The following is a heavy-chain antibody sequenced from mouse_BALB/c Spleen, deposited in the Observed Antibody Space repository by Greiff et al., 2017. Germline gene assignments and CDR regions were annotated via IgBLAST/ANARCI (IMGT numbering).Heavy chain of an antibody. CDR3: ARDRTYGNYEGFAY. J-gene: IGHJ3*01. V-gene: IGHV2-9*02. Sequence: VQRVESGPGLVAPSQSLSITCTVSGFSLTSYGVHWVRQPPGKGLEWLGVIWAGGSTNYNSALMSRLSISKDNSKSQVFLKMNSLQTDDTAMYYCARDRTYGNYEGFAYWGQGTLVTVSA. CDR1: GFSLTSYG. D-gene: IGHD2-1*01. CDR2: IWAGGST.